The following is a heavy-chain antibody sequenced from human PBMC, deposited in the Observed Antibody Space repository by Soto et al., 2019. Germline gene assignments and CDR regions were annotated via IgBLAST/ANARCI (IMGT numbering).Heavy chain of an antibody. J-gene: IGHJ1*01. CDR3: ARHEAGGPIPGDFQH. V-gene: IGHV4-39*01. D-gene: IGHD1-1*01. CDR1: GGSINTRSYY. Sequence: QLQLQESGPGLVKTSETLSLTCTVSGGSINTRSYYWGWLRQPPGKGPEWIGSVYYSGTTHYTPSLKSRVTISIDRSKSQFSLQLTSVTAADTAVYYCARHEAGGPIPGDFQHWGQGTLVTVSS. CDR2: VYYSGTT.